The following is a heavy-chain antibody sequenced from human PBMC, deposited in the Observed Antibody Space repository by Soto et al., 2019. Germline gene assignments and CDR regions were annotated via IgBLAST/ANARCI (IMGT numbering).Heavy chain of an antibody. D-gene: IGHD4-17*01. CDR1: GGTFSSYA. V-gene: IGHV1-69*13. CDR3: ASIGDYSPSDY. CDR2: IIPIFGTA. J-gene: IGHJ4*02. Sequence: RASVKVSCKASGGTFSSYAISWVRQAPGQGLEWMGGIIPIFGTANYAQKFQGRVTITADESTSTAYMELSSLRSEDTAVYYCASIGDYSPSDYWGQGTLVTVSS.